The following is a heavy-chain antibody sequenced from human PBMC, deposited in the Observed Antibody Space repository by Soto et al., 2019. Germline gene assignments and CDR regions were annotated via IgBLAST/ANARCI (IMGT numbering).Heavy chain of an antibody. CDR3: AAKGRYSYVYYYYGMDV. CDR1: GDSISSYY. CDR2: IYYSGST. V-gene: IGHV4-59*01. D-gene: IGHD5-18*01. Sequence: QVQLQESGPGLVKPSETLSLTCTVSGDSISSYYWSWIRQPPGKGLEWIGYIYYSGSTNYNPSLRSRVTISVDTPTNHFSLKLSSVTAADTAVSDCAAKGRYSYVYYYYGMDVWGQGTTVTVSS. J-gene: IGHJ6*02.